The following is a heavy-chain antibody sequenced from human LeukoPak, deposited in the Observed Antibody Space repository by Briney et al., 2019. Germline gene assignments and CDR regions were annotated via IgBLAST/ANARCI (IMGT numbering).Heavy chain of an antibody. Sequence: GGSLRLSCAASGFTFDDFTMHWVRQPPGKGLEWVSLISWDGVNAYYSDSVKGRFRISRDNSKNSLYLQMNSLTTEDIAFYYCAKDGREGAFDVWGQGTLVTVSS. CDR3: AKDGREGAFDV. J-gene: IGHJ3*01. V-gene: IGHV3-43*01. CDR1: GFTFDDFT. CDR2: ISWDGVNA. D-gene: IGHD1-26*01.